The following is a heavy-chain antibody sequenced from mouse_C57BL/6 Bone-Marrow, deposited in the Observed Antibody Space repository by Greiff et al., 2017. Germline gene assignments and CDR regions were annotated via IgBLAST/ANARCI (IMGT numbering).Heavy chain of an antibody. J-gene: IGHJ1*03. CDR1: GYTFTSYW. CDR2: IDPSDSYT. Sequence: QVQLQQPGAELVKPGASVKLSCKASGYTFTSYWMQWVKQRPGQGLEWIGEIDPSDSYTNYNQKFKGKATLTVDTSSSTAYMQLSSLTSEDSAVYYFARHTTAFEVWGTGTTVTVSS. D-gene: IGHD1-2*01. V-gene: IGHV1-50*01. CDR3: ARHTTAFEV.